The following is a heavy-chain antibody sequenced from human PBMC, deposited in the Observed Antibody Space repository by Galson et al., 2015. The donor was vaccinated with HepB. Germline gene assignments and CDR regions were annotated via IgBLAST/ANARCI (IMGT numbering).Heavy chain of an antibody. CDR1: GGTFSSYA. D-gene: IGHD6-19*01. CDR3: ARNYHLAAPGWFDP. J-gene: IGHJ5*02. Sequence: SVKVSCKASGGTFSSYAISWVRQAPGQGLEWMGGIIPIFGTANYAQKFQGRVTITADESTSTAYMELSSLRSEDTAVYYCARNYHLAAPGWFDPWGQGTLVTVSS. V-gene: IGHV1-69*13. CDR2: IIPIFGTA.